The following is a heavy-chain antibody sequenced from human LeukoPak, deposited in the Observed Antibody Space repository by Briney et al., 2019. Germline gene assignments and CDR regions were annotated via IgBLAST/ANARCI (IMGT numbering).Heavy chain of an antibody. D-gene: IGHD1-26*01. V-gene: IGHV3-9*01. J-gene: IGHJ4*02. CDR3: AKDPTPYKSGIFDY. Sequence: ALRLSCAASGFTFDDYAMHWVRQAPGKGLEWVSGISWNSGSIGYADSVKGRFTISRDNAKNSLYLQMNSLRAEDTALYYCAKDPTPYKSGIFDYWGQGTLVTVSS. CDR2: ISWNSGSI. CDR1: GFTFDDYA.